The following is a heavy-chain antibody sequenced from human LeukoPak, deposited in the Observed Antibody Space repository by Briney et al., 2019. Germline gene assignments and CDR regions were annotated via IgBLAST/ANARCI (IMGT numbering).Heavy chain of an antibody. Sequence: GRSLRLSCAASGFTFDDYAMHWVRQAPGRGLVWVAYISSGGSTIYYADSVRGRFTISRDSARNSVYLQMNSLRDEDTAVYYCARDETGVGSGGIDFWGQGTLVTVSS. D-gene: IGHD2-8*02. CDR2: ISSGGSTI. CDR3: ARDETGVGSGGIDF. CDR1: GFTFDDYA. V-gene: IGHV3-48*02. J-gene: IGHJ4*02.